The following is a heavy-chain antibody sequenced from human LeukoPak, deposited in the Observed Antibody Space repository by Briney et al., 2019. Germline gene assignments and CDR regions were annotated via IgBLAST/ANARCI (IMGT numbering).Heavy chain of an antibody. V-gene: IGHV3-30*18. CDR1: GFTFSSYG. Sequence: PGGSLRLSCAASGFTFSSYGMHWVRQAPGKGLEWVAVISYDGSNKYYADSVKGRFTISRDNSKNTLYLQMNSLRAEDTAVYYCAKGGAAYCGGDCSYFDYWGQGTLVTVSS. CDR3: AKGGAAYCGGDCSYFDY. CDR2: ISYDGSNK. D-gene: IGHD2-21*02. J-gene: IGHJ4*02.